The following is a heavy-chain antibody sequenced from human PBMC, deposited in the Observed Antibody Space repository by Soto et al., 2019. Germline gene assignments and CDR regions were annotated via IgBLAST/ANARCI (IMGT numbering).Heavy chain of an antibody. D-gene: IGHD3-16*01. CDR1: GFAFTNYW. J-gene: IGHJ5*02. CDR3: FPGGGGSGS. Sequence: EVHLVESGGGLVQPGGSLRLSCTASGFAFTNYWMNWVRQAPGKGLEWVANTNPDGGRKHYVDSVKGRFTISRDNTKNSLFLQMGSLRGEDTAVYFCFPGGGGSGSWGQGTLVTVSS. V-gene: IGHV3-7*01. CDR2: TNPDGGRK.